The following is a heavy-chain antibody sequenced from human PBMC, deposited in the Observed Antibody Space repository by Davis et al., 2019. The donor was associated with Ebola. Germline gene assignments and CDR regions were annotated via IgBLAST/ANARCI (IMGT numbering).Heavy chain of an antibody. Sequence: PGGSLRLSCAASGFTFSSYSMNWVRQAPGKGLEWVSYISSGSNTRYYADSVMGRFTISRDNAKNSLYLHMNSLRDEDTAVYYCARGRELLWFGDPFDCWGQGTLVTVSS. CDR3: ARGRELLWFGDPFDC. J-gene: IGHJ4*02. CDR2: ISSGSNTR. D-gene: IGHD3-10*01. CDR1: GFTFSSYS. V-gene: IGHV3-48*02.